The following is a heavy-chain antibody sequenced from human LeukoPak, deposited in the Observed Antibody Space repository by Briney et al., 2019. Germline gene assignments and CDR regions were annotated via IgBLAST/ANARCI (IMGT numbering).Heavy chain of an antibody. Sequence: RIYTSGSTNYNPSLKSRVTISVDTSKNQFSLKLSSVTAADTAVYYCASRRDSYNEALAFDIWGQGTMVTVSS. J-gene: IGHJ3*02. CDR2: IYTSGST. D-gene: IGHD5-24*01. CDR3: ASRRDSYNEALAFDI. V-gene: IGHV4-61*02.